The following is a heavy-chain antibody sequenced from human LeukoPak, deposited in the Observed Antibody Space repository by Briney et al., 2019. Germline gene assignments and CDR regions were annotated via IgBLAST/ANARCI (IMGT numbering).Heavy chain of an antibody. CDR1: GGSISSSSYY. V-gene: IGHV4-39*07. J-gene: IGHJ4*02. CDR3: ARDKARDPYYYDSSTAYFDY. D-gene: IGHD3-22*01. Sequence: PSETLSLTCTVSGGSISSSSYYWGWIRQPPGKGLEWIGSIYYSGSTYYNPSLKSRVTISVDTSKNQFSLKLSSVTAADTAVYYCARDKARDPYYYDSSTAYFDYWGQGTLVTVSS. CDR2: IYYSGST.